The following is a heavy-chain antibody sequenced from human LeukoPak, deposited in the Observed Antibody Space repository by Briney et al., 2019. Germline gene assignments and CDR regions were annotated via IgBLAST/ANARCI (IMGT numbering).Heavy chain of an antibody. V-gene: IGHV4-59*12. Sequence: SETLSLTCTVSGGSISSYYWSWIRQPPGKGLEWIGYIYYSGSTNYNPSLRSRVTISVDTSKNQFSLKLSSVTAADTAVFYCARGLLRYYGSGPGYWGQGTLVTVSS. CDR2: IYYSGST. D-gene: IGHD3-10*01. CDR1: GGSISSYY. CDR3: ARGLLRYYGSGPGY. J-gene: IGHJ4*02.